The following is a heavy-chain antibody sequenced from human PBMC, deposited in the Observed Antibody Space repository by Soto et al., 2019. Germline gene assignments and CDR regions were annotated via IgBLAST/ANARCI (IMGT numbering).Heavy chain of an antibody. Sequence: SETLSLTCPVSGGTIGSYYWSWFRQSPGKRMEWIGYVHHSWGSSYNPSLQSRVAISLDTSKSQFSLKVTSVTATDTAVYYCARQGFGPLHRLVDVWGQGTTVTVSS. D-gene: IGHD3-10*01. CDR1: GGTIGSYY. J-gene: IGHJ6*02. V-gene: IGHV4-59*08. CDR2: VHHSWGS. CDR3: ARQGFGPLHRLVDV.